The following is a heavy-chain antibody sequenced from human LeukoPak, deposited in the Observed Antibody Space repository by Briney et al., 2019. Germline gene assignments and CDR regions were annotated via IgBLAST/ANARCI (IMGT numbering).Heavy chain of an antibody. D-gene: IGHD2-8*02. V-gene: IGHV1-18*01. CDR2: INTYNGNT. CDR3: VRGGVTGTTRLDY. CDR1: GYTFTSYG. J-gene: IGHJ4*02. Sequence: GASVKVSCKASGYTFTSYGISWVRQAPGQGLEWMGWINTYNGNTNYAQKVQGRVTMTRDTSTSTAYMELRGLGSDDTAVYYCVRGGVTGTTRLDYWGQGTLVTVSS.